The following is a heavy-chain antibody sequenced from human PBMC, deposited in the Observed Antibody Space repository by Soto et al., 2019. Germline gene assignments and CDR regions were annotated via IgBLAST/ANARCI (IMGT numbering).Heavy chain of an antibody. V-gene: IGHV3-30-3*01. J-gene: IGHJ3*02. CDR2: ISYDGSNK. Sequence: QVQLVESGGGVVQPGRSLRLSCAASGFTFSSYAMHWVRQAPGKGLEWVAVISYDGSNKYYADSVKGRFTISRDNSKNTLYLQMNSLRAEDTAVYYCARVQSITMIVEFAAFDIWGQGTMVTVSS. CDR3: ARVQSITMIVEFAAFDI. D-gene: IGHD3-22*01. CDR1: GFTFSSYA.